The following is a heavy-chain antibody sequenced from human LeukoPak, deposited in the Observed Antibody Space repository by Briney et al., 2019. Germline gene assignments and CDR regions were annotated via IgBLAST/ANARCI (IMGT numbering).Heavy chain of an antibody. J-gene: IGHJ6*02. CDR2: IYYSGST. Sequence: SETLSLTCTVSGGSISSYYWSWIRQPPGKGLEWIGYIYYSGSTNYNPSLKSRVTISVDTSKNQFSLKLSSVTAADTAVYYCARLLVWDILTGYPMEPGMDVWGQGTTVTVSS. V-gene: IGHV4-59*12. D-gene: IGHD3-9*01. CDR1: GGSISSYY. CDR3: ARLLVWDILTGYPMEPGMDV.